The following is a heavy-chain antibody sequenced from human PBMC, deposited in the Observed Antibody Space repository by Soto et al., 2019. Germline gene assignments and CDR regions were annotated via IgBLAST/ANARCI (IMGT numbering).Heavy chain of an antibody. J-gene: IGHJ4*02. V-gene: IGHV1-2*04. CDR1: GYTFPGYY. Sequence: SVKASCKASGYTFPGYYMRWVRQAPVQGLEWMGWINPNSGGTNDAQKFRGWVTMTRDTSISTAYMELSRLRSDDRAVCYCARGSPLTPKCTNGVGYQMASDYWGQGTLVTVSS. CDR3: ARGSPLTPKCTNGVGYQMASDY. CDR2: INPNSGGT. D-gene: IGHD2-8*01.